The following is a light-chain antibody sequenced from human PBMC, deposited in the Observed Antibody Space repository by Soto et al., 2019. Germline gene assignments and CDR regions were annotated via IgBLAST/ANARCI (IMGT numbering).Light chain of an antibody. CDR3: AAWDDSLSGVV. J-gene: IGLJ3*02. CDR2: TND. CDR1: SSNIGRNT. Sequence: QSVLTQAPSASGTPGQRVTISCSGSSSNIGRNTVNWYQQLPGTAPKLLIYTNDQRPSGVPDRFSGSKSGTSASLAISGLQSEDEADYYCAAWDDSLSGVVFGGGTKLTV. V-gene: IGLV1-44*01.